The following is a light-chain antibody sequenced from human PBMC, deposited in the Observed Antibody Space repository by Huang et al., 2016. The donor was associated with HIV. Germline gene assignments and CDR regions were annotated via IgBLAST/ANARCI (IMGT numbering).Light chain of an antibody. CDR2: KAS. V-gene: IGKV1-5*03. Sequence: IQMTQSPSTLSASVGDRVTITCRASHSISDWLAWYQQKPGKAPKLLIYKASTLQSGVPSRCSGSVSGTEFTLTISSLQPDDFATYFCQQYNSWTFGQGTKVEIK. J-gene: IGKJ1*01. CDR3: QQYNSWT. CDR1: HSISDW.